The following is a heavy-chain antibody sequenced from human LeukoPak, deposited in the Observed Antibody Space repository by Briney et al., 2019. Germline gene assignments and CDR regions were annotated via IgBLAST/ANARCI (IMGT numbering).Heavy chain of an antibody. CDR2: IDINGGRT. J-gene: IGHJ4*02. V-gene: IGHV3-64D*09. CDR1: GFTFSTYG. Sequence: GGSLRLSCEASGFTFSTYGMHWVRQAPGKGLEYVSSIDINGGRTYYADSVKGRFTISRDNSKNMLYLQMSGLRAEDTAVYYCVKDKWIDHWGQGTLVTVS. CDR3: VKDKWIDH. D-gene: IGHD2-8*01.